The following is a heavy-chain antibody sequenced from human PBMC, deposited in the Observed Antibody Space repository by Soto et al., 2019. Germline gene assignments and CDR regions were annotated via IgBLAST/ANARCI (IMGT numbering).Heavy chain of an antibody. CDR2: IVVGSGNT. CDR3: AAALTSGAFDI. Sequence: SVKVSCKASGLTFTSSAVQWVRQARGQRLEWIGWIVVGSGNTNYAQKFQERVTITRDMSTSTAYMELSSLRSEDTAVYYCAAALTSGAFDIWGQGTMVTVSS. CDR1: GLTFTSSA. J-gene: IGHJ3*02. V-gene: IGHV1-58*01. D-gene: IGHD3-9*01.